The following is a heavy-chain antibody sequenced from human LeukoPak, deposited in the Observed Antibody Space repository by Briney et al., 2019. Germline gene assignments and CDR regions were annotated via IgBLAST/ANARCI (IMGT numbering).Heavy chain of an antibody. J-gene: IGHJ3*02. CDR3: ARSLLDLTQVDDHYDAFDI. CDR2: ITPIFGTA. D-gene: IGHD3/OR15-3a*01. Sequence: SVKVSCKASGGTFSSYAISWVRQAPGQGLEWMGGITPIFGTANYAQKFQGRVTITTDESTSTAYMELSSLRSEDTAVYYCARSLLDLTQVDDHYDAFDIWGQGTVVTVSS. V-gene: IGHV1-69*05. CDR1: GGTFSSYA.